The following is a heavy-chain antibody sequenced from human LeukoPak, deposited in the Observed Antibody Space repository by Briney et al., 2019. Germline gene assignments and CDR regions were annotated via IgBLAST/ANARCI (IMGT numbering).Heavy chain of an antibody. J-gene: IGHJ6*02. V-gene: IGHV1-69*01. D-gene: IGHD3-10*01. Sequence: ASVKVSCKASGGTFSSYAISWVRQAPGQGLEWMGGIIPIFGTANYAQKFQGRVTITADESTSTAYVELSSLRSEDTAVYYCAREEKVRGVLSVWGQGTTVTVSS. CDR3: AREEKVRGVLSV. CDR1: GGTFSSYA. CDR2: IIPIFGTA.